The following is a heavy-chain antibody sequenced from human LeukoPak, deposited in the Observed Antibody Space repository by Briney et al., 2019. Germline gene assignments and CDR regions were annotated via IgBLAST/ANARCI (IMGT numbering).Heavy chain of an antibody. Sequence: SETLSLTCTVSGGSISSYYWSWIRQPAGKGLEWIGRIYTSGSTNYNPSLKSRVTMSVDTSKNQFSLKLSSVTAADTAVYYCARDYSGYKDSTFDYWGQGTLVTVSS. CDR3: ARDYSGYKDSTFDY. D-gene: IGHD5-12*01. J-gene: IGHJ4*02. CDR1: GGSISSYY. V-gene: IGHV4-4*07. CDR2: IYTSGST.